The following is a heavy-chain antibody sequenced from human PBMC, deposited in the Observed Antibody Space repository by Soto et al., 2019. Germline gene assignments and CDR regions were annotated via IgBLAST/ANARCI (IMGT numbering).Heavy chain of an antibody. V-gene: IGHV4-59*01. CDR3: ARVSLATNDFDY. J-gene: IGHJ4*02. D-gene: IGHD2-8*01. CDR2: IYYSGST. CDR1: GGSISSYY. Sequence: QVQLQESGPGLVKPSETLSLTCTVSGGSISSYYWSWIRQPPGKGLEWIGYIYYSGSTNYNPSLKSRVTISVDTSKIQFSLKLISVTGAYTSVYYCARVSLATNDFDYWGQGTLVTVSS.